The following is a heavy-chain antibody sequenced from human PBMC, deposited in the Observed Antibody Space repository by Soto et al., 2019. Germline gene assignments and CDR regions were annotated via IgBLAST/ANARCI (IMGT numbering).Heavy chain of an antibody. D-gene: IGHD5-12*01. CDR2: IYYSGST. Sequence: PSETLSLTCTVFGGSISSYYWSWIRQPPGKGLEWIGYIYYSGSTNYNPSLKSRVTISVDTSKNQFSLKLSSVTAADTAVYYCARHGGYDSRPYYYYYYMDVWGKGTTVTVSS. CDR1: GGSISSYY. V-gene: IGHV4-59*08. CDR3: ARHGGYDSRPYYYYYYMDV. J-gene: IGHJ6*03.